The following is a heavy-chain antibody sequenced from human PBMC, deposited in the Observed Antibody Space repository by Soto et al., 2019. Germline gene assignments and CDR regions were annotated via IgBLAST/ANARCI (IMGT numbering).Heavy chain of an antibody. CDR3: ASWRNYYFDY. CDR1: GGSVSSGSYY. V-gene: IGHV4-31*03. D-gene: IGHD3-3*01. CDR2: IYYSGST. Sequence: PSETLSLTCTVSGGSVSSGSYYWSWIRQPPGKGLEWIGYIYYSGSTYYNPSLKSRVTISVDTSKNQFSLKLSSVTAADTAVYYCASWRNYYFDYWGQGTLVTVSS. J-gene: IGHJ4*02.